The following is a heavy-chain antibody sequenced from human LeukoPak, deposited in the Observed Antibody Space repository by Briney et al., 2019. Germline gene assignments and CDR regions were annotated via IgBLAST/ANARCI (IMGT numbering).Heavy chain of an antibody. CDR3: TTYRGPIFGVVSMDV. Sequence: PGGSLRLSCAAPGFTFSNAWMNWVRQVPGKGLEWVGRIKSKTDGGTTDYAAPVKGRLTISRDDSKSTLYLQMNSLKTEDTAVYYCTTYRGPIFGVVSMDVWGQGTTVTVSS. V-gene: IGHV3-15*07. D-gene: IGHD3-3*01. CDR1: GFTFSNAW. CDR2: IKSKTDGGTT. J-gene: IGHJ6*02.